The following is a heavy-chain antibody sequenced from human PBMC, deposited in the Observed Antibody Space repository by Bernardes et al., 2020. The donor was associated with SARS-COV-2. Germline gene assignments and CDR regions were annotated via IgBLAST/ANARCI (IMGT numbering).Heavy chain of an antibody. CDR1: GFLFTDYY. D-gene: IGHD2-2*02. CDR2: INSHGDGT. V-gene: IGHV1-2*02. CDR3: ARSYFNSLYAFDL. J-gene: IGHJ3*01. Sequence: ASVKVSCKASGFLFTDYYMHWVRQAPGQGLEWMGWINSHGDGTTYAQKFQGRITMTRDTSINTAYMELSRLTSDDTAIYYCARSYFNSLYAFDLWGQGTMVTVSS.